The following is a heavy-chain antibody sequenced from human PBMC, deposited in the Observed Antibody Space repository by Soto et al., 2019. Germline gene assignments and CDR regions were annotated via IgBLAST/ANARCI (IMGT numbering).Heavy chain of an antibody. CDR3: AKDATGYSYGGVFDY. CDR2: ISGGGDGT. J-gene: IGHJ4*02. D-gene: IGHD5-18*01. V-gene: IGHV3-23*01. Sequence: PGGSLRLSCTASGFTFINYAMIWVRQAPGKGLEWVSTISGGGDGTFYADSVKGHFTISRDNSKNTLYLQMNSLRAEDTAVYYCAKDATGYSYGGVFDYWGQGTLVTVSS. CDR1: GFTFINYA.